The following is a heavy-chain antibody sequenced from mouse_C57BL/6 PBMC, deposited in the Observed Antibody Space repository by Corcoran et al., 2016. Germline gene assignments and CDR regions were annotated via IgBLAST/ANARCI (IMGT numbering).Heavy chain of an antibody. CDR2: IYPGSGNT. J-gene: IGHJ3*01. CDR3: ARPITTVEGFAY. CDR1: GYTFTDYY. D-gene: IGHD1-1*01. Sequence: QVQLKQSGAELVRPGASVKLSCKASGYTFTDYYINWVKQRPGQGLEWIARIYPGSGNTYYNEKFKGKATLTAEKSSSTAYMQLSSLTSEDSAVYFGARPITTVEGFAYWGQGTLVTVSA. V-gene: IGHV1-76*01.